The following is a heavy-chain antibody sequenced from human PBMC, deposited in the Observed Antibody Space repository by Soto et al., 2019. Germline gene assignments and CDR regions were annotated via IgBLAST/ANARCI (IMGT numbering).Heavy chain of an antibody. V-gene: IGHV1-46*01. D-gene: IGHD2-15*01. CDR2: INPSGGSA. CDR3: AGDDLSGKLCLWYFDY. J-gene: IGHJ4*02. Sequence: ASVKVSCKASGYSFISHYIHWVRQAPGQGLEWMGFINPSGGSATLAQKFQGRVTMTRDTSTSTVYMELTILRSEDAAVYYCAGDDLSGKLCLWYFDYWGQGTLVTVSS. CDR1: GYSFISHY.